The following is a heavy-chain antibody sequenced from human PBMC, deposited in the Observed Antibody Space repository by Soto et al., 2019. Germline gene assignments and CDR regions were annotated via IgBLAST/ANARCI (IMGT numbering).Heavy chain of an antibody. V-gene: IGHV1-69*13. CDR1: GGTFSSYA. Sequence: ASVKVSCKASGGTFSSYAISWVRQAPGQGLEWMGGIIPIFGTANYAQKFQGRVTITADESTSTAYMELSSLRSEDTAVYYCARGGYYYDSSGYYPTGYWGQGTLVTVSS. J-gene: IGHJ4*02. CDR2: IIPIFGTA. D-gene: IGHD3-22*01. CDR3: ARGGYYYDSSGYYPTGY.